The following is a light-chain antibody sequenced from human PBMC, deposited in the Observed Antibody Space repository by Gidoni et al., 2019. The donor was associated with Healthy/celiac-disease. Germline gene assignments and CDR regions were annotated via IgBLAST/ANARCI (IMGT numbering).Light chain of an antibody. CDR2: DDS. V-gene: IGLV3-21*02. CDR3: QVWDSSSDHYV. CDR1: DIGIKS. J-gene: IGLJ1*01. Sequence: SSVLTQPPSVSVAPGQTARITCGGTDIGIKSGHWYKQKPGQAPVLCVYDDSDRRSGIPERLSGSNSGNTATLTISRGEAGDEADYYSQVWDSSSDHYVFGTGTKVTVL.